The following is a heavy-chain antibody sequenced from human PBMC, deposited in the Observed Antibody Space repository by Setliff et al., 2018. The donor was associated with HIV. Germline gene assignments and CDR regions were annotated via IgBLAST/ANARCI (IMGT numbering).Heavy chain of an antibody. CDR3: ASGRGIYGSGALEAYGI. Sequence: ASVKVSCKASGYTFNNYGVMWVRQAPGQGLEWMGWISGYGNRKYAQKFEGRLTVTTDTSTSTAYMELRTLRSDDTAVYFCASGRGIYGSGALEAYGIWGQGTRVTVSS. CDR1: GYTFNNYG. CDR2: ISGYGNR. J-gene: IGHJ3*02. D-gene: IGHD3-10*01. V-gene: IGHV1-18*01.